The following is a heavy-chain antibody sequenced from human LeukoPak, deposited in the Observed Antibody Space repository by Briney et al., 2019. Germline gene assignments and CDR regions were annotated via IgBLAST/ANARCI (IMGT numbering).Heavy chain of an antibody. V-gene: IGHV4-34*01. CDR1: GGSFSGYY. J-gene: IGHJ4*02. CDR2: INPSGST. Sequence: PSETLSLTCAVYGGSFSGYYWSWIRQPPGKGLEWIGEINPSGSTNYNPSLKSRVTISVDTSKNQFSLKLSPVTAADTAVYYCARLSGRRDDHWGQGTLVTVSS. CDR3: ARLSGRRDDH. D-gene: IGHD1-26*01.